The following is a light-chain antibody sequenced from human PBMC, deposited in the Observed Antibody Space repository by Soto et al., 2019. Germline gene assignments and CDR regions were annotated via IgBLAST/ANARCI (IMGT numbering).Light chain of an antibody. CDR2: DVS. V-gene: IGLV2-8*01. CDR1: SSDVGAYNF. Sequence: QSALTQPPSASGSPGQSVTISCTGTSSDVGAYNFVSWFQQHPGKAPKLMIYDVSKRPSGVPDRFSGSKSDNTASLTVYGLQAEDEGDYYCFSHAGSDKWVFGGGTKLTVL. J-gene: IGLJ3*02. CDR3: FSHAGSDKWV.